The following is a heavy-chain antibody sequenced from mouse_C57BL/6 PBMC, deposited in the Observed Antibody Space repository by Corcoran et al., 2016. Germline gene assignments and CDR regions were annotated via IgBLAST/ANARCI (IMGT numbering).Heavy chain of an antibody. D-gene: IGHD2-1*01. Sequence: QVQLQQSGAELVKPGASVKISCKASGYTFSSYWMNWVKQRPGKGLEWIGQIYPRDGDTGYNGKFKGKATLTADKSSSTAYMQLSSLTSEDSAVYFCARTFGNHLDYWGQGTTLTVSS. CDR1: GYTFSSYW. CDR3: ARTFGNHLDY. V-gene: IGHV1-80*01. J-gene: IGHJ2*01. CDR2: IYPRDGDT.